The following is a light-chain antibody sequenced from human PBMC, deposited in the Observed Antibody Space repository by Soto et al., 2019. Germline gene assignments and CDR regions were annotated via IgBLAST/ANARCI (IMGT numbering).Light chain of an antibody. J-gene: IGLJ2*01. CDR3: CSYADSSTYVV. CDR1: SSDVGSYNL. CDR2: EGS. Sequence: QSALTQPASVSGSPGQSITICCTGTSSDVGSYNLVSWYQQHPGKAPKLMIYEGSKRPSGVSNRFSGSKSGNTASLTISGLQAEDEADYYCCSYADSSTYVVFGGGTKVTVL. V-gene: IGLV2-23*01.